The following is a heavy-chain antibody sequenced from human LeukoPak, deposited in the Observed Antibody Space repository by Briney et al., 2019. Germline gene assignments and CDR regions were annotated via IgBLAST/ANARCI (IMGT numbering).Heavy chain of an antibody. CDR3: AREESTAMVQLQH. CDR2: INAGNGNT. Sequence: ASVKVSCKASGYTFTSYAMHWVRQAPGQRLEWMGWINAGNGNTKYSQKFQGRVTITRDTSASTAYMELSSLRSEDTAVYYCAREESTAMVQLQHWGQGTLVTVSS. J-gene: IGHJ1*01. V-gene: IGHV1-3*01. D-gene: IGHD5-18*01. CDR1: GYTFTSYA.